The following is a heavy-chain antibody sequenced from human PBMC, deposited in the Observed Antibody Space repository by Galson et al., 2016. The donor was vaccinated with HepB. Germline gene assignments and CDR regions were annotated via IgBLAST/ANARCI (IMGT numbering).Heavy chain of an antibody. CDR1: GFTFGEYA. D-gene: IGHD5-24*01. CDR2: IRSKTYGGTP. V-gene: IGHV3-49*03. Sequence: SLRLSCAASGFTFGEYAMTWFRLAPGKGLEWVGSIRSKTYGGTPEYAASVRGRFTVSRDDSRSIAYLQMTSLRAEDSGVYYCVRGDVYIPGDVWGQGTTVTVSS. CDR3: VRGDVYIPGDV. J-gene: IGHJ6*02.